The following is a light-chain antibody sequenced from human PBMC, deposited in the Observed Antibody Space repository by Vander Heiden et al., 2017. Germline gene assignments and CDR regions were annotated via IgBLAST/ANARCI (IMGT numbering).Light chain of an antibody. J-gene: IGLJ2*01. Sequence: SYELTQPPAVSVSPRHTARITYSGDALQKQYAYWYHQQPGPAPVLVIYNDRQTPSGIPDRFSGSSSGTTVTLTISGVQAEDDAYYYCQSADSSGTYRVFGGGTKLTVL. CDR1: ALQKQY. CDR3: QSADSSGTYRV. V-gene: IGLV3-25*03. CDR2: NDR.